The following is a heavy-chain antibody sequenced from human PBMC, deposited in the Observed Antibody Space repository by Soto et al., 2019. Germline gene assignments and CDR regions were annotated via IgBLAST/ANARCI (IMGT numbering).Heavy chain of an antibody. J-gene: IGHJ4*02. Sequence: QVQLQESGPGLVKPSETLSLTCTVSGGSISSYYWSWIQQPPGKGLEWIGYIYYSGSTNYNPSLKSRVTISVDTSKNQFSLKLSSVTAADTAVYYCARLGRIQLSPFDYWGQGTLVTVSS. CDR2: IYYSGST. CDR3: ARLGRIQLSPFDY. D-gene: IGHD5-18*01. CDR1: GGSISSYY. V-gene: IGHV4-59*08.